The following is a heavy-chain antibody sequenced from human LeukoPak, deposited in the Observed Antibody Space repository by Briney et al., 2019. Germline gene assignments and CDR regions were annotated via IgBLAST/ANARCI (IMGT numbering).Heavy chain of an antibody. Sequence: ASVKLSFKASGYTFTIYGISWVRQAPGQGLELMGWISAYSGNTKNSQKLQGRVTITTDTSTSTAYMELRSLRSDDTAVYYCASTSSTWYGGVGDYWGQGTLVTVSS. CDR1: GYTFTIYG. CDR2: ISAYSGNT. J-gene: IGHJ4*02. CDR3: ASTSSTWYGGVGDY. V-gene: IGHV1-18*01. D-gene: IGHD6-13*01.